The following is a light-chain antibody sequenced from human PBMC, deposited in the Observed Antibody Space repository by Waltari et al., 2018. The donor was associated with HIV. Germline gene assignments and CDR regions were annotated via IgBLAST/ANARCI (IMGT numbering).Light chain of an antibody. Sequence: QSALTQPASVSGSPGQSITISCTGTSSDVGGYNYVSWYQQHPGKAPKLMIYDVSNRPSGVSNRFSGSKYGNTASLTSSGLRAEDETDYYCSSYTSSSTWVFGGGTKLTVL. J-gene: IGLJ3*02. V-gene: IGLV2-14*01. CDR2: DVS. CDR1: SSDVGGYNY. CDR3: SSYTSSSTWV.